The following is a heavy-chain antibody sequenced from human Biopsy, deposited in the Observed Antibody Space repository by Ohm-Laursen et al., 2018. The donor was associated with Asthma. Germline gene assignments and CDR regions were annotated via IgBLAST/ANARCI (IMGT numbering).Heavy chain of an antibody. D-gene: IGHD6-13*01. CDR1: SGSGGYMRSGNYY. CDR3: VRGSSSWHHGPFHYYYGLDV. V-gene: IGHV4-39*01. CDR2: IYYSGTT. J-gene: IGHJ6*02. Sequence: SDTLSLTCSLSSGSGGYMRSGNYYWGWIRQPPGKGLDGIGSIYYSGTTYYNPSLEIRVTVPAATTKNHFSLKLTSVTAADTAVYYCVRGSSSWHHGPFHYYYGLDVWGQGTTATVSS.